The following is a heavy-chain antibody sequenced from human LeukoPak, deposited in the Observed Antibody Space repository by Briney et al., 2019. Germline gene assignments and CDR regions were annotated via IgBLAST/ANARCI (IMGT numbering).Heavy chain of an antibody. Sequence: SETLSLTCTVSGGSISSYYWSWIRQPPGKGLEWIGYIYYSGSTNYNPSLKSRVTISVDTSKNQFSLKLSSVTAADTAVYYCARSYGDYVLGEYYYYYYYMDVWGKGTTVTISS. CDR2: IYYSGST. CDR1: GGSISSYY. V-gene: IGHV4-59*01. J-gene: IGHJ6*03. CDR3: ARSYGDYVLGEYYYYYYYMDV. D-gene: IGHD4-17*01.